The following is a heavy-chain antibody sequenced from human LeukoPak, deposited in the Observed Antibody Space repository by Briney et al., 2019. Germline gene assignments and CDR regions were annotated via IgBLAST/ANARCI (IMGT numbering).Heavy chain of an antibody. D-gene: IGHD3-3*01. CDR1: GFTFSGYT. Sequence: GGSLRPSCAASGFTFSGYTLHWVRQAPGKGLEYVSAIISHGGSTHYADSVKGRFTVSRDNSKNTLYLQMDSLRAEDMAVYYCARITMGATSANFYYYFLDAWGKGTTVTVSS. CDR2: IISHGGST. J-gene: IGHJ6*03. V-gene: IGHV3-64*02. CDR3: ARITMGATSANFYYYFLDA.